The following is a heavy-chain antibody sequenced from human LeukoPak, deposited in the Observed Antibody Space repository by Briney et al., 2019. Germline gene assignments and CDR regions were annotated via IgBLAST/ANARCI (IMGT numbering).Heavy chain of an antibody. Sequence: SQTLSLTCAISGDSVSSNNAAWSWVRQSPARGLEWLGMTYSRSKWYMDYVVSVKGRIIINPDTSKNQFSLQLNSVTPEDTAVYYCARALDEGDAFDIWGQGTIVTVSS. J-gene: IGHJ3*02. CDR1: GDSVSSNNAA. CDR3: ARALDEGDAFDI. CDR2: TYSRSKWYM. V-gene: IGHV6-1*01.